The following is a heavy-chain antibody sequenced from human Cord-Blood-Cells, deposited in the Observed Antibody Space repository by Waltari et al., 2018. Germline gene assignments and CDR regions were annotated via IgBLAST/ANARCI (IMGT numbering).Heavy chain of an antibody. CDR1: GYTLTELS. CDR3: ATGRHQNDYDILTGYEYFQH. J-gene: IGHJ1*01. Sequence: QVQLVQSGAEVKKPGASVKVSCKVSGYTLTELSMHWVRQAPGKGLEWMGGSVPENGETIYDQKCQGRVTMTEDTSTDPAYMELSSLRSEDTAVYYCATGRHQNDYDILTGYEYFQHWGQGTLVTVSS. D-gene: IGHD3-9*01. V-gene: IGHV1-24*01. CDR2: SVPENGET.